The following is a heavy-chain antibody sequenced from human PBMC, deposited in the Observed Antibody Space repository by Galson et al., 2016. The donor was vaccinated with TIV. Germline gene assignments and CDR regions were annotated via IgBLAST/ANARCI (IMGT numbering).Heavy chain of an antibody. CDR3: ARGYCSRTDCFRAFDI. J-gene: IGHJ3*02. D-gene: IGHD2-2*01. Sequence: VRQPPGKGLEWIGEISHSGSTNYNPSLKSRVTISVDESRTHFSLNMNSVTAADTAVYFCARGYCSRTDCFRAFDIWGHGTMVTVSS. CDR2: ISHSGST. V-gene: IGHV4-4*01.